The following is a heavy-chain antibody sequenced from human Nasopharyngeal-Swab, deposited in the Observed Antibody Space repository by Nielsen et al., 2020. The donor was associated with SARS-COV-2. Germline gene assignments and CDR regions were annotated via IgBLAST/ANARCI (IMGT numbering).Heavy chain of an antibody. V-gene: IGHV4-39*01. CDR3: ARPGYDSSGYTSYFDY. J-gene: IGHJ4*02. Sequence: WIPQPPGKRLEWIGSIYYSGSTYYNPSLKSRVTISVDTSKNQFSLKLSSVTAADTAVYYCARPGYDSSGYTSYFDYWGQGTLVTVSS. CDR2: IYYSGST. D-gene: IGHD3-22*01.